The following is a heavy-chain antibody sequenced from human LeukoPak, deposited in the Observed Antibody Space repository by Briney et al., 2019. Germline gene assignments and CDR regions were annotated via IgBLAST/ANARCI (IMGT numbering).Heavy chain of an antibody. Sequence: GGSLRLSCTASGFTFGDYAMSWVRQAPGKGLEWVGFIRSKAYGGTTEYAASVKGRFTISRDDSKSIAYLLMNSLKTEDTAVYYCTREFDTYYDILTGTGGFDPWGQGTLVTVSS. CDR3: TREFDTYYDILTGTGGFDP. CDR2: IRSKAYGGTT. D-gene: IGHD3-9*01. V-gene: IGHV3-49*04. CDR1: GFTFGDYA. J-gene: IGHJ5*02.